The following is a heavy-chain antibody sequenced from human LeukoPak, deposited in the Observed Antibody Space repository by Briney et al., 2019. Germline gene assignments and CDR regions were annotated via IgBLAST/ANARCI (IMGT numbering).Heavy chain of an antibody. J-gene: IGHJ4*02. CDR3: AKHYGSGWGYDYFDY. Sequence: AGGSLRLSCAASGFTFSSFAMSWVRQAPGTGLEWVSEITGNGGGTHYADSVKGRFTISRDNSKNTLYLQMNSLRAEDTAVYYCAKHYGSGWGYDYFDYWGQGTLVTVSS. V-gene: IGHV3-23*01. CDR1: GFTFSSFA. D-gene: IGHD6-19*01. CDR2: ITGNGGGT.